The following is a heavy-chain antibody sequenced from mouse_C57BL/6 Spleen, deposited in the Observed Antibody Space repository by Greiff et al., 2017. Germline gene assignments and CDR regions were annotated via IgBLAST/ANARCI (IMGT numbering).Heavy chain of an antibody. J-gene: IGHJ2*01. D-gene: IGHD1-1*01. CDR2: ISSGSSTT. Sequence: EVKLVESGGGLVKPGGSLKLSCAASGFTFSDYGMHWVRQAPEKGLEWVAYISSGSSTTYYADTVKGRFTISRDNAKNTLFLQMTGLRSEDTAMYYWARPYGSYFDYWGQGTTLTVSA. CDR3: ARPYGSYFDY. V-gene: IGHV5-17*01. CDR1: GFTFSDYG.